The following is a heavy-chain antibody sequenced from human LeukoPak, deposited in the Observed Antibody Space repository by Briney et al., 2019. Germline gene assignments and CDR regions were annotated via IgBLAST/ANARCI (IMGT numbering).Heavy chain of an antibody. J-gene: IGHJ4*02. D-gene: IGHD3-10*01. CDR2: ISSDESNR. CDR1: GFTFRNYA. V-gene: IGHV3-30*04. CDR3: ARDLFYYGSGAWY. Sequence: GGSLRLSCAASGFTFRNYAMHWVRQAPGKGLEWVAVISSDESNRYYADSVKGRFTISRDNSKNTLYLQMNSLRAEDTAVYYCARDLFYYGSGAWYWGQGTLVTVSS.